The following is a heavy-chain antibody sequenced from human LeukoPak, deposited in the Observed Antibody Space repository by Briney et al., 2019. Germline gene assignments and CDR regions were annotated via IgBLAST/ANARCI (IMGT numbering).Heavy chain of an antibody. CDR1: GGSITNCF. Sequence: PLETLSLTCTVSGGSITNCFWSWIRQPPGKGLEWIGYIYSSGSTNYNPSLKSRVTISIDTSKNQFSLRLSSVTAADTAIYYCARYSSSVLAAGGTSRWFDPWGQGTLVTVSS. J-gene: IGHJ5*02. V-gene: IGHV4-59*08. CDR2: IYSSGST. CDR3: ARYSSSVLAAGGTSRWFDP. D-gene: IGHD6-13*01.